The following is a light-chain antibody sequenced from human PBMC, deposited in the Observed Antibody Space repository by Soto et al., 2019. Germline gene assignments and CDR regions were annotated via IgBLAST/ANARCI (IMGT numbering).Light chain of an antibody. CDR3: SSYAGSNYPYV. Sequence: QPASVSGSLGQSITISCTGSRSDIGVYNYVSWYQQHPGKAPKLMICEVTNRPSGVSSRFSGSKSGNTASLTISGLRSEDEADYYCSSYAGSNYPYVFGTGTKVTVL. CDR1: RSDIGVYNY. J-gene: IGLJ1*01. V-gene: IGLV2-14*01. CDR2: EVT.